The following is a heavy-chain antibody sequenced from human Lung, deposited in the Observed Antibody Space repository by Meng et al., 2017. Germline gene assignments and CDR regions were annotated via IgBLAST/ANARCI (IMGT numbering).Heavy chain of an antibody. J-gene: IGHJ4*02. D-gene: IGHD4-11*01. Sequence: HQWGAGLLKPSETLTMSCVVPGGSFSDSYRSWIRQPPGKGLEWIGEINHSGSTNYNPSLESRATISVDTSQNNLSLKLSSVTAADSAVYYCARGPTTMAHDFDYWGQGTLVTVSS. CDR1: GGSFSDSY. V-gene: IGHV4-34*01. CDR3: ARGPTTMAHDFDY. CDR2: INHSGST.